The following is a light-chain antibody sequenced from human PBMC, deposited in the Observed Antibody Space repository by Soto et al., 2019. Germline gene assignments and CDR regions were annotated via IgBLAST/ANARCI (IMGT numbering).Light chain of an antibody. CDR2: GGS. V-gene: IGKV3-20*01. J-gene: IGKJ1*01. CDR1: QSVNSNY. Sequence: EIVLTQSPGPLSLAPGERATLSCRASQSVNSNYFTWYQQIPGQAPRLLIYGGSSRATGIPDRFSGSGSGTDFTLTISRLEPEDFAVYYCHHYDASQWTFGQGTKVEI. CDR3: HHYDASQWT.